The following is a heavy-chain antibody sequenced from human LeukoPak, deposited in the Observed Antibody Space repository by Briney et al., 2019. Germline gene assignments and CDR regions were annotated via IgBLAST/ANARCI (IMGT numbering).Heavy chain of an antibody. CDR3: ARAITMIVVAQHWFDP. J-gene: IGHJ5*02. Sequence: PSETLSLTCTVSGYSISSGYYWGWIRQPPGKGLEWIGSIYHSGSTYYNPSLKSRVTISVDTSKNQFSLKLSSVTAADTAVYYCARAITMIVVAQHWFDPWGQGTLVTVSS. CDR2: IYHSGST. V-gene: IGHV4-38-2*02. CDR1: GYSISSGYY. D-gene: IGHD3-22*01.